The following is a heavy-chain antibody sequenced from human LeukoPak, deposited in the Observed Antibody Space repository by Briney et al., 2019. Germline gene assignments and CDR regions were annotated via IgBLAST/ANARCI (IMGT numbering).Heavy chain of an antibody. V-gene: IGHV1-2*02. CDR1: GDTFTGYY. Sequence: GASVKVSCKASGDTFTGYYMHWVRQAPGQGLECIGWINPNSGGTNYAQKFQGRVTMTRDTSISTAYMELSRLRSDDTAVYYCASSTYYDFWSGYYGFDYWGQGTLVTVSS. D-gene: IGHD3-3*01. CDR3: ASSTYYDFWSGYYGFDY. CDR2: INPNSGGT. J-gene: IGHJ4*02.